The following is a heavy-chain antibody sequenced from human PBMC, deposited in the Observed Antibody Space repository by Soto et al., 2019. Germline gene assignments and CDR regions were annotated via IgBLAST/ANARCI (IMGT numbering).Heavy chain of an antibody. CDR1: GDSVSTNSAT. D-gene: IGHD2-8*01. Sequence: QVQLQQSGPGLVKPSKTLSLTCAISGDSVSTNSATWDWIRQSPSRGLEWLGRTYYRSKWDYDYATSVNSRITINPDTSIIPLPLQLDSVTPADTAVYYCARLIGNSWLDSWGQGTLVTVSS. J-gene: IGHJ5*01. CDR2: TYYRSKWDY. CDR3: ARLIGNSWLDS. V-gene: IGHV6-1*01.